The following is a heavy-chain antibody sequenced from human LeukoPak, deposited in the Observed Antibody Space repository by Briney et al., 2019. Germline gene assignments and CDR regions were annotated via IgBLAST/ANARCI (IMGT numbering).Heavy chain of an antibody. V-gene: IGHV3-11*04. Sequence: GGSLRLSCAASGFTFSDYCMSWIRQAPGKGLEWVSYISSSGSTIYYADSVKGRFTISRDNAKNSLYLQMNSLRAEDTAVYYCARVLTSYRPYYMGVWGKGTTVTVSS. J-gene: IGHJ6*03. CDR1: GFTFSDYC. CDR3: ARVLTSYRPYYMGV. CDR2: ISSSGSTI. D-gene: IGHD3-16*02.